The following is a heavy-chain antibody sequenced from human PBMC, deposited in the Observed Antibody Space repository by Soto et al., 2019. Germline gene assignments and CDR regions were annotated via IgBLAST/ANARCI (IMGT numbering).Heavy chain of an antibody. CDR1: RFPLTTCAVE. V-gene: IGHV2-5*02. Sequence: SGPMLVTPTQTITLTCTFSRFPLTTCAVEIGWIRQPPGKALEWLALIYWDDDKRYSPSLKSRLTITKDTSKNQVVLTMTNMDPVDTATYYCAHRLAATGLFDYWGQGTLVTVSS. CDR3: AHRLAATGLFDY. D-gene: IGHD6-13*01. CDR2: IYWDDDK. J-gene: IGHJ4*02.